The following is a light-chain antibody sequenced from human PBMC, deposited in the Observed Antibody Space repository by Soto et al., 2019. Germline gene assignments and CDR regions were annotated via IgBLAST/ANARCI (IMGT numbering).Light chain of an antibody. CDR2: LNSDGSH. CDR3: QTWGTGFWV. CDR1: SWHSSYA. Sequence: QLVLTQSPSASASLGASVKLTCTLSSWHSSYAIAWHQQQPEKGPRYWMKLNSDGSHSKGDGIPDRFSGSSSGAERYLTISSLQSEDEADYYCQTWGTGFWVFGGGTKLTVL. J-gene: IGLJ3*02. V-gene: IGLV4-69*01.